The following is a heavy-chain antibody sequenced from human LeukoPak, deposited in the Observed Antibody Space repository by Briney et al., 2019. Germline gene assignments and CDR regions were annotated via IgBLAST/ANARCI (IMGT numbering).Heavy chain of an antibody. CDR2: ISAYNGNT. D-gene: IGHD6-19*01. CDR1: GYTFTSYG. J-gene: IGHJ6*02. V-gene: IGHV1-18*01. CDR3: ATVSSGWPYYYYGMDV. Sequence: ASVKVSCKASGYTFTSYGISWVRQAPGQGLEWMGWISAYNGNTNYAQKLQGRVTMTEDTSTDTAYMELSSLRSEDTAVYYCATVSSGWPYYYYGMDVWGQGTTVTVSS.